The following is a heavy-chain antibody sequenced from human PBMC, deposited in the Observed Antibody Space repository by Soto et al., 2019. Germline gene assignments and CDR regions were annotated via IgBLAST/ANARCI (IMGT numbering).Heavy chain of an antibody. CDR1: GDSINNRSYY. CDR2: IYYSGST. V-gene: IGHV4-39*01. Sequence: SETLSLTCTVIGDSINNRSYYWGWIRQPPGKGLEWIGSIYYSGSTYNNPSLKSRVSMSVDTSKNQFSLKLRSVTAADTALYYCARQRTSVVTQAYFDSWGQGSLVTVSS. J-gene: IGHJ4*02. D-gene: IGHD2-21*02. CDR3: ARQRTSVVTQAYFDS.